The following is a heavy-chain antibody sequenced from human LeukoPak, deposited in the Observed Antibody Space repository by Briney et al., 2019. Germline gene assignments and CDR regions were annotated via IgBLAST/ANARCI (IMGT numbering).Heavy chain of an antibody. V-gene: IGHV3-23*01. CDR3: AKQLGYCSDGSCCFPY. J-gene: IGHJ4*02. CDR2: IAISGGST. CDR1: GFIFSNYG. D-gene: IGHD2-15*01. Sequence: GGSLRLSCAASGFIFSNYGMNWIRQAPGKGLEWISAIAISGGSTYYADSVKGRFTISRDNSKNTLYLRMNSLRAEDTAVYYCAKQLGYCSDGSCCFPYWGQGTLVTVSS.